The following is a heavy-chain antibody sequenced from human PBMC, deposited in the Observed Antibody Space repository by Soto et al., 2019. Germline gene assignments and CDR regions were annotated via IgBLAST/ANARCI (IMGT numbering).Heavy chain of an antibody. V-gene: IGHV3-74*01. J-gene: IGHJ6*02. CDR3: ASIRFLEFGDRL. Sequence: GGSLRLSCAGAGVTFSNYWMHWVRQAPGKGLEWVSCTNVDGSNTTYADSVKGRFTISRDNARNTVYLQMNRLRAEDTAVYYCASIRFLEFGDRLWGQGTTVTVSS. D-gene: IGHD3-3*01. CDR2: TNVDGSNT. CDR1: GVTFSNYW.